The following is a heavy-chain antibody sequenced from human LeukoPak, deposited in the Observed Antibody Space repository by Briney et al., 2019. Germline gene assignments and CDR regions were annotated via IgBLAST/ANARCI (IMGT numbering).Heavy chain of an antibody. CDR3: ARLQGSGWYPVPSGRLRYFDL. D-gene: IGHD6-19*01. V-gene: IGHV4-34*01. CDR2: INHSGST. J-gene: IGHJ2*01. CDR1: GFTFSSYS. Sequence: PGGSLRLTCAASGFTFSSYSMNWVRQAPGKGLEWIGEINHSGSTNYNPSLKSRVTISVDTSMNQFSLKLSSVTAADTAVYYCARLQGSGWYPVPSGRLRYFDLWGRGTLVTVPS.